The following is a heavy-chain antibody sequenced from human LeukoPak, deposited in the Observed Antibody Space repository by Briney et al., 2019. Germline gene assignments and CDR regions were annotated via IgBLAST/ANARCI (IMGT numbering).Heavy chain of an antibody. D-gene: IGHD3-22*01. CDR2: LKEDGGEK. CDR1: GFTFSGYW. V-gene: IGHV3-7*04. CDR3: ARGTYYDRSTYYPGY. Sequence: GGSLRILCAAPGFTFSGYWTRCVRQAPGKGPGRVAGLKEDGGEKYYVDSVKGRFTISRDNVKNSLYLQMNSLRAEDTAVYYCARGTYYDRSTYYPGYWGQGTLVTVSS. J-gene: IGHJ4*02.